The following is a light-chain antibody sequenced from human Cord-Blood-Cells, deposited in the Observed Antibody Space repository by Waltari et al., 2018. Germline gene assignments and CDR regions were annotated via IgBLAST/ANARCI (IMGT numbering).Light chain of an antibody. Sequence: QSALTQPASVSGSPGQSITISCTGTSSDVGGYNYVSWYQQHPGKAPKLTIYDVSNRPSGVSNRFSGSKSGNTASLTISVLQAEDEADYYCSSYTSSSTLVVFGGGTKLTVL. J-gene: IGLJ2*01. CDR3: SSYTSSSTLVV. V-gene: IGLV2-14*01. CDR2: DVS. CDR1: SSDVGGYNY.